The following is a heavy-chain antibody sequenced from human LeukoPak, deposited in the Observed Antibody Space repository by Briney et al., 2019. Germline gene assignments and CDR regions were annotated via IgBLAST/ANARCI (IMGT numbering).Heavy chain of an antibody. Sequence: GGSLRLSCAASGFTFSDYGMDWVRQAPGKGLEWVAVVSYDGTNEKYADPVKGRFTISRDNSKNTLSLQMNSLRADDTAVYYCAKDWANGDYIDHWGQGTLVTVSS. D-gene: IGHD2-8*01. CDR2: VSYDGTNE. CDR1: GFTFSDYG. J-gene: IGHJ4*02. V-gene: IGHV3-30*18. CDR3: AKDWANGDYIDH.